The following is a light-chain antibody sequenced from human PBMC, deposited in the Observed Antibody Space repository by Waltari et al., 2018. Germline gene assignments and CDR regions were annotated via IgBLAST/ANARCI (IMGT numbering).Light chain of an antibody. J-gene: IGLJ3*02. CDR3: QSYDTSLSVV. CDR1: GPNIGAGYD. CDR2: GSS. Sequence: QSVLTQPPSVSGAPGPRVTIPCTGSGPNIGAGYDVPWYQQLPRAAPKLLIYGSSSRPLGVPDRFFGSTSGTSASLAIIGLQAEDEADYYCQSYDTSLSVVFGGGTKLTVL. V-gene: IGLV1-40*01.